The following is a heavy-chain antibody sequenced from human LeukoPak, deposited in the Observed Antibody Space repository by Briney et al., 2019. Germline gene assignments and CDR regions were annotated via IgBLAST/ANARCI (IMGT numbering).Heavy chain of an antibody. V-gene: IGHV3-23*01. CDR3: AKDPTDFDSSGQTYFDY. CDR1: GFSFSNYA. CDR2: ISGGGGNT. D-gene: IGHD3-22*01. J-gene: IGHJ4*02. Sequence: GGSLRLSCAASGFSFSNYAMTWVRQAPGKGLEWVSAISGGGGNTFSADSVKGRFTISRDNSKNTLYLQMNSLKAEDTAIYYCAKDPTDFDSSGQTYFDYWGQGTLVTVSS.